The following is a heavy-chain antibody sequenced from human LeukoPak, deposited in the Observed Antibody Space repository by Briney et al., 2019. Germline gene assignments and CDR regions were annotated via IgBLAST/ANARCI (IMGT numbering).Heavy chain of an antibody. V-gene: IGHV3-53*01. D-gene: IGHD2/OR15-2a*01. Sequence: PGGSLRLSCAASGFTVSSNYMSWVRQAPGKGLEWVSVIYSGGSTFYADSVKGRFSISRDNSKNTLYLQMNSLRAEDTAVYYCAKDRDTEQPLLLSYFDYWGQGTLVTVSS. J-gene: IGHJ4*02. CDR1: GFTVSSNY. CDR2: IYSGGST. CDR3: AKDRDTEQPLLLSYFDY.